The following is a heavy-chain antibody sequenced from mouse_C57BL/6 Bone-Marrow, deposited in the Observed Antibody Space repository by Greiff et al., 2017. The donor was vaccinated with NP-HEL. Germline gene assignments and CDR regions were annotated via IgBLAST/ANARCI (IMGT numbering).Heavy chain of an antibody. J-gene: IGHJ4*01. CDR1: GYTFTSYG. CDR3: ARFYDGYSMDY. CDR2: IYPRSGNT. V-gene: IGHV1-81*01. Sequence: QVQLQHSGAELARPGASVKLSCKASGYTFTSYGISWVKQRTGQGLEWIGEIYPRSGNTYYNEKFKGKATLTADKSSSTAYMELRSLTSEDSAVYFCARFYDGYSMDYWGQGTSVTVSS. D-gene: IGHD2-3*01.